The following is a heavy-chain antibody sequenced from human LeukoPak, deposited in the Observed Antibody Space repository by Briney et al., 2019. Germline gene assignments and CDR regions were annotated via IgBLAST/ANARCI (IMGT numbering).Heavy chain of an antibody. V-gene: IGHV3-30-3*01. D-gene: IGHD6-6*01. CDR1: GFTFSSYA. CDR3: ARRAARPYYFDN. J-gene: IGHJ4*02. CDR2: ISYDGGNK. Sequence: PGGSLRLSCAASGFTFSSYAMHWVRQAPGKGLEWVAVISYDGGNKYYADSVKGRFTISRDNSKNTLYLQMNSLRAEDTAVYYCARRAARPYYFDNWGQGTLVTVSS.